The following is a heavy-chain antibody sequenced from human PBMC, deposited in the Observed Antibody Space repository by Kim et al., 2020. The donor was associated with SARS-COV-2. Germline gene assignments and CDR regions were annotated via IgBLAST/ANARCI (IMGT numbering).Heavy chain of an antibody. CDR3: ARHWNAVEMAAFKGLDH. D-gene: IGHD1-1*01. V-gene: IGHV4-4*08. CDR2: IHSGGKT. CDR1: GDSMNEYH. Sequence: SETLSLTCTVSGDSMNEYHWSWIRQSPDMRLEWIGYIHSGGKTDYNPSLRSRVTLSIDTSRKQFSLNLRSVTAADAAVYYCARHWNAVEMAAFKGLDHWGRGLLVPVSS. J-gene: IGHJ4*02.